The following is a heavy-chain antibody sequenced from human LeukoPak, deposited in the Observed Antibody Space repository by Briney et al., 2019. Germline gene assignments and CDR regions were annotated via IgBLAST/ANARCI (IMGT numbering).Heavy chain of an antibody. Sequence: PSETLSLTCTVSGGSISSYYWSWIRQPAGKGLEWIGHIYYSGSINYNPSLKSRVTISGDTSKNQISLKLSSVTAADTAVYYCARDNHYYADRDVFDIWGQGTMVTVSS. D-gene: IGHD3-10*01. V-gene: IGHV4-59*01. CDR2: IYYSGSI. J-gene: IGHJ3*02. CDR1: GGSISSYY. CDR3: ARDNHYYADRDVFDI.